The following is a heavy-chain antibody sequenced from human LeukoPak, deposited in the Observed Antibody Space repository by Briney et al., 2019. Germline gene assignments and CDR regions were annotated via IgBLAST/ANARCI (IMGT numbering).Heavy chain of an antibody. J-gene: IGHJ4*02. CDR1: GGSFSGYY. D-gene: IGHD6-13*01. CDR3: AGEVAAGLPIDY. CDR2: IYYSGST. Sequence: SETLSLTCAVYGGSFSGYYWSWIRQPPGKGLEWIGYIYYSGSTNYNPSLKSRVTISVDTSKNQFSLKLSSVTAADTAVYYCAGEVAAGLPIDYWGQGTLVTVSS. V-gene: IGHV4-59*01.